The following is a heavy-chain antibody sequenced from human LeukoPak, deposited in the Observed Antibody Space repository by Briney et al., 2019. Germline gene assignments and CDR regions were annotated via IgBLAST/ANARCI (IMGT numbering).Heavy chain of an antibody. D-gene: IGHD1-1*01. Sequence: SETLSLTCTVSGGSISSSTYYWGWIRQPPGKGLEWIGSVYDSVTTYYNPSLKSRVTISVDTSKNQFSLKVSSVTAADTAVYYCARHQGTSGTTAYFDYWGQGTLVTVSS. V-gene: IGHV4-39*01. CDR1: GGSISSSTYY. J-gene: IGHJ4*02. CDR2: VYDSVTT. CDR3: ARHQGTSGTTAYFDY.